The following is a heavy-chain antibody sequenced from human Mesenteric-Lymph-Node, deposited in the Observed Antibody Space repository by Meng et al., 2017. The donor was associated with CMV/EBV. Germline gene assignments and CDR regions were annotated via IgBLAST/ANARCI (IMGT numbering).Heavy chain of an antibody. CDR3: ARTGRGSLRYFDL. V-gene: IGHV7-4-1*02. CDR2: ISTNTGNP. D-gene: IGHD3-9*01. CDR1: GYTVTRYA. J-gene: IGHJ4*02. Sequence: KASGYTVTRYAMNWVRQAPGQGLEGMGWISTNTGNPTYAQGFTGRFVLSVDTSVSTAYLQISSLKAEDPAVYYCARTGRGSLRYFDLWGQGTLVTVSS.